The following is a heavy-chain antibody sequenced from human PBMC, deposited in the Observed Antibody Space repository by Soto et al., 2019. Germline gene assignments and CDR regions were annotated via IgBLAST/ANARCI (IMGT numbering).Heavy chain of an antibody. Sequence: SETLALTCTVSGGSISSGGYHWSWIRQHPGKGLEWIGYIYYSGSTYYNPSLKSRVTISVDTSKNQFSLKLSSVTAADTAVYYCARGKNWFDPWGQGTLVTVSS. V-gene: IGHV4-31*03. J-gene: IGHJ5*02. CDR1: GGSISSGGYH. CDR3: ARGKNWFDP. CDR2: IYYSGST.